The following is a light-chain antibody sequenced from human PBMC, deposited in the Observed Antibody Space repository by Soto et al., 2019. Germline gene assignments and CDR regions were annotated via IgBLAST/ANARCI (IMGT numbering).Light chain of an antibody. CDR2: AAS. J-gene: IGKJ2*01. V-gene: IGKV3-20*01. CDR3: QQYGSSPRT. CDR1: QSVSSNY. Sequence: EIVLTQSPGTLSLSPGERATLSCRASQSVSSNYLAWYQQKPGQAPRLLIFAASSRATGIPDRFSGSGSGTDCTLTISRLEPEDFAVYYCQQYGSSPRTFGQGTKLEIK.